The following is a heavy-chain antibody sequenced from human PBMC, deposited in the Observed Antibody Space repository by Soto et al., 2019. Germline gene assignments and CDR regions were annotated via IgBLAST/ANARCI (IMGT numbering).Heavy chain of an antibody. D-gene: IGHD6-13*01. CDR1: GGSISSYY. V-gene: IGHV4-59*01. CDR3: SSSNIAAAGFYYYGMDA. J-gene: IGHJ6*02. Sequence: SETLSLTCTVSGGSISSYYWRWIRQPPGKGLERIGYIYYSGGTNYNPSLKSRVTISVDTSKHQFSLKLSSVTAADTAVYFFSSSNIAAAGFYYYGMDAWGRETTVTVSS. CDR2: IYYSGGT.